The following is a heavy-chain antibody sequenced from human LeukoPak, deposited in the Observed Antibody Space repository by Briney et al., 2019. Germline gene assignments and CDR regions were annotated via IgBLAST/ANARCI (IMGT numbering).Heavy chain of an antibody. CDR2: VYHSGST. CDR1: GYSISSGYY. CDR3: ARDGLVVPKY. D-gene: IGHD2-2*01. V-gene: IGHV4-38-2*02. Sequence: SETLSLTCTVSGYSISSGYYWAWIRQPPGKGLEWIGSVYHSGSTYYSPSLESRVTISIDTSRNKFSLKLNSVTAADTAFYFCARDGLVVPKYWGQGILVTVSS. J-gene: IGHJ4*02.